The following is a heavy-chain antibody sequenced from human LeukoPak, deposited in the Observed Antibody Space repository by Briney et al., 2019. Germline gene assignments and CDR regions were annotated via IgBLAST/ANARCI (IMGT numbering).Heavy chain of an antibody. Sequence: SETLSLTCTVSGYSISSGYYWGWIRQPPGKGLEWIGSIYHSGRTFYNPSLKSRVTISVDTSKNQFSLKLSSVTAADTAVYYCARDHLPWFGELPSDNWFDPWGQGTLVTVSS. V-gene: IGHV4-38-2*02. J-gene: IGHJ5*02. CDR2: IYHSGRT. D-gene: IGHD3-10*01. CDR1: GYSISSGYY. CDR3: ARDHLPWFGELPSDNWFDP.